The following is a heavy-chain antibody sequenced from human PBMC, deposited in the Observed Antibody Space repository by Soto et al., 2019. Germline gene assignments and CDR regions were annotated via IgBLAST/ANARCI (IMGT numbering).Heavy chain of an antibody. Sequence: EVQLLESGGGVVQPGKSLRLSCAASGFTFASYAMDWVRQAPGKGLEWVSAISRSGGGTYYADSVKGRFTISRDNSKKTLYLQMNSLRAEDTAVYFCAKDTTGYGEFDYWGQGTLVTVSS. CDR2: ISRSGGGT. J-gene: IGHJ4*02. CDR1: GFTFASYA. V-gene: IGHV3-23*01. D-gene: IGHD3-9*01. CDR3: AKDTTGYGEFDY.